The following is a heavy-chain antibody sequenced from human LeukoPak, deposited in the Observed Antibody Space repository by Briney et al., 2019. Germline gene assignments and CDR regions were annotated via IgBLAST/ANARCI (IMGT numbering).Heavy chain of an antibody. Sequence: GGSLRLSCAASGFTFSSYAMTWVRQAPGKELEWVGRIKSKTDGGTTDYAAPVKGRFTISRDDSKNTLYLQMNSLKTEDTAVYYCTTRVKGYSSDYWGQGTLVTVSS. CDR2: IKSKTDGGTT. CDR3: TTRVKGYSSDY. J-gene: IGHJ4*02. D-gene: IGHD5-18*01. V-gene: IGHV3-15*01. CDR1: GFTFSSYA.